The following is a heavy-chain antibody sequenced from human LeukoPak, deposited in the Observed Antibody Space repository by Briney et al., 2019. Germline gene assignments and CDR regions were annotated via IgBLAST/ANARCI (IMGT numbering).Heavy chain of an antibody. CDR1: GVTFSNYD. D-gene: IGHD6-13*01. J-gene: IGHJ1*01. Sequence: GGSLRLSCAASGVTFSNYDIHWVRQAPGKGLEWVAVISYDGSDKYYADSVKGRFTISRDNSKNTVSLQMNSLRTEDTAVYYCAKFGAAADHWGQGTLVTVSS. V-gene: IGHV3-30*18. CDR3: AKFGAAADH. CDR2: ISYDGSDK.